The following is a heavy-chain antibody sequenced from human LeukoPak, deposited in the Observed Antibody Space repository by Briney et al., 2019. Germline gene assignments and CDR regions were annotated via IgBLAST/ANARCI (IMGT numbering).Heavy chain of an antibody. D-gene: IGHD1-1*01. CDR2: ISTGGSSI. Sequence: GGSLRLSCAASGFTFSNYNMNWVRQAPGKGLEWVSYISTGGSSIYYADSVKGRFTISRDNAKNSLYLQMNSLRAEDTAVYYCARGGQVRDDYWGQGTLVTVSS. CDR1: GFTFSNYN. J-gene: IGHJ4*02. CDR3: ARGGQVRDDY. V-gene: IGHV3-48*04.